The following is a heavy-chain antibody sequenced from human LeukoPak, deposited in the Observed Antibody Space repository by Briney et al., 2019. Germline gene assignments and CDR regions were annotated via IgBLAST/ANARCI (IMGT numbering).Heavy chain of an antibody. CDR2: INHSGST. J-gene: IGHJ4*02. CDR3: ARGLSDVY. V-gene: IGHV4-34*01. Sequence: SETLSLTCAVYGGSFSGYYGTWIRQPPGKGLEWIGEINHSGSTNYNPSLKSRVTISIDTSKNQFSLILSSVTAADTAVYYCARGLSDVYWGQGTLVTVSS. CDR1: GGSFSGYY.